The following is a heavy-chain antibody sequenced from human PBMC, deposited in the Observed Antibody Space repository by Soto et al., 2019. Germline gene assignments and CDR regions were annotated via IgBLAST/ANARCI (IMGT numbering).Heavy chain of an antibody. CDR1: GNTFSSYA. J-gene: IGHJ4*02. V-gene: IGHV1-69*05. CDR2: MNPNFGTT. CDR3: ARVPYLYSSGGYAIVDY. D-gene: IGHD6-19*01. Sequence: SLKASYKASGNTFSSYALPWLQQTTGQGLEWMGWMNPNFGTTGYAQKFQGRVTMTRDDSTSTAYMELSSLRSEDTAVYYCARVPYLYSSGGYAIVDYWGQGTLVTVSS.